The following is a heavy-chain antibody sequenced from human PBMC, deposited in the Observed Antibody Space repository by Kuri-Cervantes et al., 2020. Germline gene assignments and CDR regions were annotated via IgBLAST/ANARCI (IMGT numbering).Heavy chain of an antibody. CDR1: GFTFSNYE. Sequence: GGSLRLSCAVSGFTFSNYETNWVRQAPGKGLEWVSYISSSGSSIYYADSVKGRFTISRDNAKNSLYLQMNSLRAEDTAVYYCARVGGYYDILTGYYWDYYYMDVWGKGTTVTVSS. CDR2: ISSSGSSI. V-gene: IGHV3-48*03. CDR3: ARVGGYYDILTGYYWDYYYMDV. D-gene: IGHD3-9*01. J-gene: IGHJ6*03.